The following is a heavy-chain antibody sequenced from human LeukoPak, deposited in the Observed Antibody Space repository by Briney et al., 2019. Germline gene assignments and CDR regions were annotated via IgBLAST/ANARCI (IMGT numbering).Heavy chain of an antibody. Sequence: GASVKVSCKASGYTFTSYGISWVRQAPGQGLEWMGWISAYNGNTNYAQKLQGRVTMTTDTSTSTAYMELRSLRSDDTAVYYCAVFWDCSGGSCYSAYFDYWGQGTLVTVSS. CDR2: ISAYNGNT. V-gene: IGHV1-18*01. D-gene: IGHD2-15*01. CDR1: GYTFTSYG. J-gene: IGHJ4*02. CDR3: AVFWDCSGGSCYSAYFDY.